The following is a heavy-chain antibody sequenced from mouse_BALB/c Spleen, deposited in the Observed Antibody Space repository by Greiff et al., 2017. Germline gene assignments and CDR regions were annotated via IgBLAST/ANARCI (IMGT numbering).Heavy chain of an antibody. Sequence: EVKLVESGGGLVKPGGSLKLSCAASGFTFSDYYMYWVRQTPEKRLEWVATISDGGSYTYYPDSVKGRFTISRDNAKNNLYLQMSSLKSEDTAMYYCARGDYGSSYGFAYWGQGTLVTVSA. CDR2: ISDGGSYT. D-gene: IGHD1-1*01. V-gene: IGHV5-4*02. J-gene: IGHJ3*01. CDR3: ARGDYGSSYGFAY. CDR1: GFTFSDYY.